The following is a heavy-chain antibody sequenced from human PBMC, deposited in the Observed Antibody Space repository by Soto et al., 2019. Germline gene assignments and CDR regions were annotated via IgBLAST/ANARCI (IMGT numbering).Heavy chain of an antibody. Sequence: QVQLQESGPGLVKPSQTLSLTCTVSGGSISSGGYYWSWIRQHPGKGLEWIGYIYYSGSTYYNPSLRSRVTIPVDTSKTQFSLKLSSVTAAETAVYYCARDRGGRGGSRLQAYYYYYYGMDVWGQGTTVTVSS. V-gene: IGHV4-31*03. J-gene: IGHJ6*02. CDR3: ARDRGGRGGSRLQAYYYYYYGMDV. D-gene: IGHD4-4*01. CDR2: IYYSGST. CDR1: GGSISSGGYY.